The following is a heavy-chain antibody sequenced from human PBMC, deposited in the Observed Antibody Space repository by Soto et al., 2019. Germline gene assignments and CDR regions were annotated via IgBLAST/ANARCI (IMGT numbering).Heavy chain of an antibody. CDR2: ISGSGGST. Sequence: PVGSLRLSCAASGFTFSSYAMSWVRQAPGKGLEWVSAISGSGGSTYYADSVKGRFTISRDNSKNTLYLQMNSLRAEDTAVYYCATLGRYYDYVWGSYRYRDLDYWGQGTLVTVSS. CDR1: GFTFSSYA. CDR3: ATLGRYYDYVWGSYRYRDLDY. V-gene: IGHV3-23*01. D-gene: IGHD3-16*02. J-gene: IGHJ4*02.